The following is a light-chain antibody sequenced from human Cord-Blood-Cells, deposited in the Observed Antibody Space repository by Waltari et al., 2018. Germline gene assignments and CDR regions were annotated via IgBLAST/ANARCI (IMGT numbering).Light chain of an antibody. Sequence: DIVMTQSPDSLAVSLGERAPINCNSSQSVLYSSNNKNYLAWYQQKPGQPPKLLIYWASTRESGVPDRFSGSGSGTDFTRTISSLQAEDVAVYYCQQYYSTPPYSFGQGTKLEIK. CDR3: QQYYSTPPYS. J-gene: IGKJ2*03. CDR2: WAS. V-gene: IGKV4-1*01. CDR1: QSVLYSSNNKNY.